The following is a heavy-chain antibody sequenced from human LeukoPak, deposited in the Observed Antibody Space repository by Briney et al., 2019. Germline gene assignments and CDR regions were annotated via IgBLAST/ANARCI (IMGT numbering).Heavy chain of an antibody. CDR3: ARVAKERVGGVYYFDY. CDR2: IVTAGDT. Sequence: GGSLRLSCAASGFTLIDYAMHWVRQATGKVLEWVAAIVTAGDTYYTGSVKGRFTITRENAKNSLYLQMTSLRAGDTAVYYCARVAKERVGGVYYFDYWGQGTLVTVSS. CDR1: GFTLIDYA. D-gene: IGHD1-1*01. J-gene: IGHJ4*02. V-gene: IGHV3-13*01.